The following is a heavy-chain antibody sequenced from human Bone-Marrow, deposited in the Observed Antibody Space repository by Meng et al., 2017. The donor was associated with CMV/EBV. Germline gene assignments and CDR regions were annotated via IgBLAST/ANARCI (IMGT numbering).Heavy chain of an antibody. CDR2: IYYSGST. J-gene: IGHJ6*02. D-gene: IGHD1-7*01. Sequence: SETLSLTCTVSGGSISSYYWSWIRQPPGKGLEWIGYIYYSGSTNYNPSLKSRVTISVATSKNQFSLKLSSVTAADTAVYYCARGSGNYDPHYYYGMDVWGQGTTVTVSS. CDR3: ARGSGNYDPHYYYGMDV. V-gene: IGHV4-59*01. CDR1: GGSISSYY.